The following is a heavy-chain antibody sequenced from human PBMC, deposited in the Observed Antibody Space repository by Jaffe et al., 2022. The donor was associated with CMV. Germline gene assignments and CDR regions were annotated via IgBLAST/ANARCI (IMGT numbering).Heavy chain of an antibody. CDR2: IYYSGST. CDR3: AADVDTAMVRAAFDI. V-gene: IGHV4-39*01. Sequence: QLQLQESGPGLVKPSETLSLTCTVSGGSISSSSYYWGWIRQPPGKGLEWIGSIYYSGSTYYNPSLKSRVTISVDTSKNQFSLKLSSVTAADTAVYYCAADVDTAMVRAAFDIWGQGTMVTVSS. D-gene: IGHD5-18*01. CDR1: GGSISSSSYY. J-gene: IGHJ3*02.